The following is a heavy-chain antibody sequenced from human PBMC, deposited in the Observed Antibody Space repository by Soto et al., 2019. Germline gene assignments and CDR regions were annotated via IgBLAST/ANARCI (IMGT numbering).Heavy chain of an antibody. Sequence: CKASGGTFSSYASSWVRQAPGQGLEWMGGIIPIFGTANYAQKFQGRVTITADKSTSTAYMELSSLRSEDTAVYYCARAGCTNGVCYPYYYYGMDVWGQGTTVTVS. J-gene: IGHJ6*02. D-gene: IGHD2-8*01. CDR1: GGTFSSYA. CDR2: IIPIFGTA. CDR3: ARAGCTNGVCYPYYYYGMDV. V-gene: IGHV1-69*06.